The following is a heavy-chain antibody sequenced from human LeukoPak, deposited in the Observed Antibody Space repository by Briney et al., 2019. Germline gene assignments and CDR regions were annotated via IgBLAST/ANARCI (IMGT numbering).Heavy chain of an antibody. Sequence: SETLSLTCTVSGGSISSYYWSWIRQPPGKGLEWIGYIYYSGSTNYNPSLKSRVTISVDTSKNQCSLKLSSVTAADTAVYYCARAWLSSSGTDAFDIWGQGTMVTVSS. J-gene: IGHJ3*02. CDR1: GGSISSYY. CDR2: IYYSGST. V-gene: IGHV4-59*01. D-gene: IGHD3-22*01. CDR3: ARAWLSSSGTDAFDI.